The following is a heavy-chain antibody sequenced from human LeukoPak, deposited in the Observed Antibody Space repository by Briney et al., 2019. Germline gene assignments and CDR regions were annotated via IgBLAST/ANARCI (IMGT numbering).Heavy chain of an antibody. D-gene: IGHD3-3*01. CDR2: LYTSGST. V-gene: IGHV4-4*09. CDR3: ARQLGITIFGVVIANWSDP. Sequence: PSETLSLTCTVSGGSISSYYWSWIRQPPGKGLEWIGYLYTSGSTNYHPSLKSRVTISVDTSKNQFSLKLSSVPAADTAVYYCARQLGITIFGVVIANWSDPWGQGTLVTVSS. CDR1: GGSISSYY. J-gene: IGHJ5*02.